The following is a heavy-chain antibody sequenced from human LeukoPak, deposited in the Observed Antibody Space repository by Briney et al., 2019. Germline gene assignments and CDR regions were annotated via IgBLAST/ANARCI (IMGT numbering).Heavy chain of an antibody. Sequence: AASVKVSCEASGYTFTSYGISWVRQAPGQGLEWMGWISAFNANTNYAQKFQGRVTMTTDTSTSTVYMDLRNLRSDDTAVYYCARDLDIVVVAAALRHYGLDVWGQGTTVTVSS. CDR2: ISAFNANT. D-gene: IGHD2-15*01. CDR3: ARDLDIVVVAAALRHYGLDV. V-gene: IGHV1-18*01. CDR1: GYTFTSYG. J-gene: IGHJ6*02.